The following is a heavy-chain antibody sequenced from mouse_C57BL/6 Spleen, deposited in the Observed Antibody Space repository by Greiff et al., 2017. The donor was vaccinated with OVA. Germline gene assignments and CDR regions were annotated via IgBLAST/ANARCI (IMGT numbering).Heavy chain of an antibody. V-gene: IGHV7-3*01. D-gene: IGHD2-3*01. Sequence: DVKLVESGGGLVQPGGSLSLSCAASGFTFTDYYMSWVRQPPGKALEWLGFIRNKANGYTTEYSASVKGRFTISRDNSQSILYLQMNALRAEDSATYYCARYYDGYYDAMDYWGQGTSVTVSS. J-gene: IGHJ4*01. CDR3: ARYYDGYYDAMDY. CDR2: IRNKANGYTT. CDR1: GFTFTDYY.